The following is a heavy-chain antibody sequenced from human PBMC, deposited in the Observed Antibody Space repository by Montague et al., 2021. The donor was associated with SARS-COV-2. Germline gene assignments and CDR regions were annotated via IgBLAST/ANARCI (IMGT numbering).Heavy chain of an antibody. Sequence: SLRLSCAASGFTFDDYAMHWVRQAPGKGLEWVSGISWKSGSIAYADSVKGRFTISRDNAKNSLYLQMNSLRAEGTALYYCAKVMREDYYDSSGSPDAFDVWGQGTMVTVSS. CDR2: ISWKSGSI. J-gene: IGHJ3*01. V-gene: IGHV3-9*01. CDR1: GFTFDDYA. CDR3: AKVMREDYYDSSGSPDAFDV. D-gene: IGHD3-22*01.